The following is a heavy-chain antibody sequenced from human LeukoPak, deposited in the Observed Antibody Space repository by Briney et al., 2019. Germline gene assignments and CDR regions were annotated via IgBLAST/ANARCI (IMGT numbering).Heavy chain of an antibody. CDR3: AREHGSYYPNPIDY. V-gene: IGHV3-74*01. CDR1: GFTFSSYW. J-gene: IGHJ4*02. D-gene: IGHD1-26*01. Sequence: GGSLRLSCAASGFTFSSYWMHWVRQAPGKGLVWVSRINSDGSSTSYADSVKGRFTISRDNAKNTLYLQMNSLRAEDTAVYYCAREHGSYYPNPIDYWGQGTLVTVSS. CDR2: INSDGSST.